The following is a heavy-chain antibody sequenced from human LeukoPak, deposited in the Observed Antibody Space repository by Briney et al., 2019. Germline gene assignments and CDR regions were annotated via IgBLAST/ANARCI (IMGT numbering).Heavy chain of an antibody. CDR3: ARGPYSSGWDDYYYYYMDV. V-gene: IGHV1-2*02. CDR1: GGTFSSYA. D-gene: IGHD6-19*01. CDR2: INPNSGGT. J-gene: IGHJ6*03. Sequence: ASVKVSCKASGGTFSSYAISWVRQAPGQGLEWMGWINPNSGGTNYAQKFQGRVTMTRDTSISTAYMELSRLRSDDTAVYYCARGPYSSGWDDYYYYYMDVWGKGTTVTVSS.